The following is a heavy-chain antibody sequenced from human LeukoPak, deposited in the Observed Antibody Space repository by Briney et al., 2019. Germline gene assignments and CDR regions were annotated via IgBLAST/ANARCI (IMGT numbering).Heavy chain of an antibody. CDR1: GGSISSSSYC. CDR3: ASEYSSSWYLAADEGSYFDY. CDR2: IYYSGST. Sequence: PSETLSLTCTVSGGSISSSSYCWGWIRQPPGKGLEWIGSIYYSGSTYYNPSLKSRVTISVDTSKNQFSLKLSSVTAADTAVYYCASEYSSSWYLAADEGSYFDYWGQGTLVTVSS. J-gene: IGHJ4*02. V-gene: IGHV4-39*07. D-gene: IGHD6-13*01.